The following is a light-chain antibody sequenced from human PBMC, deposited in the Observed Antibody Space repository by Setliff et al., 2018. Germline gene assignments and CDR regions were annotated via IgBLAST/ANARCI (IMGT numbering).Light chain of an antibody. J-gene: IGLJ1*01. CDR2: DVD. CDR1: SSDIGDYNY. CDR3: GAYAGSSKKI. Sequence: QSALGQPPSASGSPGQSVTISCTGTSSDIGDYNYVSWYQHHPGKAPNLLIYDVDKRPSGVPDRFSGSKSGNTASLTVSGLQADDEADYYCGAYAGSSKKIFGTGTKVTVL. V-gene: IGLV2-8*01.